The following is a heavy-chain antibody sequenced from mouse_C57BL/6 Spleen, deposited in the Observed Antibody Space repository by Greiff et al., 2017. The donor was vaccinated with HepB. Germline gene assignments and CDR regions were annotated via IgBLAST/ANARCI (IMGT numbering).Heavy chain of an antibody. CDR2: ISSGSSTI. CDR3: ARPLTTVVAEDFDY. D-gene: IGHD1-1*01. Sequence: EVQVVESGGGLVKPGGSLKLSCAASGFTFSDYGMHWVRQAPEKGLEWVAYISSGSSTIYYADTVKGRFTISRDNAKNTLFLQMTSLRSEDTAMYYCARPLTTVVAEDFDYWGQGTTLTVSS. CDR1: GFTFSDYG. V-gene: IGHV5-17*01. J-gene: IGHJ2*01.